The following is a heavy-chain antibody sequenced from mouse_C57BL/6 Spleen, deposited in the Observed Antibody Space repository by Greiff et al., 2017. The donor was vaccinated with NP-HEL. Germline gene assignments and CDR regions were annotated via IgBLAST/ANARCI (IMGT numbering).Heavy chain of an antibody. CDR2: IYPGDGDT. CDR1: GYAFSSSW. Sequence: QVQLQQSGPELVKPGASVKISCKASGYAFSSSWMNWVKQRPGKGLEWIGRIYPGDGDTNYNGKFKGKATLTADKSSSTAYMQLSSLTSEDSAVYFCAIYGNYRFDGWGKGTTRTVSS. J-gene: IGHJ2*01. CDR3: AIYGNYRFDG. V-gene: IGHV1-82*01. D-gene: IGHD2-1*01.